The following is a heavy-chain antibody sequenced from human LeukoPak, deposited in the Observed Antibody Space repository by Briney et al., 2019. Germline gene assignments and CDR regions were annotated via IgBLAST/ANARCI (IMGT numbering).Heavy chain of an antibody. J-gene: IGHJ6*02. CDR1: GGSFSGYY. Sequence: SETLSLTCAVYGGSFSGYYWGWIRQPPGKGLEWIGEINHSGSTNYNPSLKSRVTISVDTSKNQFSLKLSSVTAADTAVYYCARGGVLWGYYYYGMDVWGQGTTVTVSS. CDR3: ARGGVLWGYYYYGMDV. V-gene: IGHV4-34*01. D-gene: IGHD3-10*01. CDR2: INHSGST.